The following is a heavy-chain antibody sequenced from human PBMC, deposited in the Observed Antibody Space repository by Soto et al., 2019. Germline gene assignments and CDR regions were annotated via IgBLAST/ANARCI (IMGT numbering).Heavy chain of an antibody. D-gene: IGHD3-22*01. Sequence: PGGSLRLSCAASGFTFSSYAMSWVRQAPGKGLEWVSAISGSGGSTYYADSVKGRFTISRDNSKNTLYLQMNSLRAEDTAVYYCAKALGRDYYDSSRYSPWGQGTLVTVSS. J-gene: IGHJ5*02. CDR2: ISGSGGST. CDR3: AKALGRDYYDSSRYSP. V-gene: IGHV3-23*01. CDR1: GFTFSSYA.